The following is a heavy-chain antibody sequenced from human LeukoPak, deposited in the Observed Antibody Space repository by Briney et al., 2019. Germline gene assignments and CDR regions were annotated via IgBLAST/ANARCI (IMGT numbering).Heavy chain of an antibody. CDR1: GGTFSSYA. V-gene: IGHV1-69*06. Sequence: ASVKVSCKASGGTFSSYAISWVRQAPGQGLEWMGGIIPIFGTANYAQKFQGRVTITADKSTSTAYMELSSLRSEDTAVYYCARNGCDRPNDYWGQGTLVTVSS. CDR3: ARNGCDRPNDY. J-gene: IGHJ4*02. CDR2: IIPIFGTA. D-gene: IGHD2-15*01.